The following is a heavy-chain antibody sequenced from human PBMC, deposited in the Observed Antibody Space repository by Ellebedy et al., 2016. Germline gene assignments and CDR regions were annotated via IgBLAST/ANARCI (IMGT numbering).Heavy chain of an antibody. CDR1: GFTFSSYW. CDR2: IKQDGSEK. CDR3: AKDESCSSTSCWLDY. Sequence: GESLKISXAASGFTFSSYWMSWVRQAPGKGLEWVANIKQDGSEKYYVDSVKGRFTISRDNAKNSLYLQMNSLRAEDTAVYYCAKDESCSSTSCWLDYWGQGTLVTVSS. J-gene: IGHJ4*02. V-gene: IGHV3-7*01. D-gene: IGHD2-2*01.